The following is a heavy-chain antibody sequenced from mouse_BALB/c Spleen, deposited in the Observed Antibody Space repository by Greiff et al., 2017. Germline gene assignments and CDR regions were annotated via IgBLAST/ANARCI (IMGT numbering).Heavy chain of an antibody. CDR2: ISSGSSTI. V-gene: IGHV5-17*02. Sequence: EVNLVESGGGLVQPGGSRKLSCAASGFTFSSFGMHWVRQAPEKGLEWVAYISSGSSTIYYADTVKGRFTISRDNPKNTLFLQMTSLRSEDTAMYYCARGYRSYAMDYWGQGTSVTVSS. CDR3: ARGYRSYAMDY. CDR1: GFTFSSFG. D-gene: IGHD2-14*01. J-gene: IGHJ4*01.